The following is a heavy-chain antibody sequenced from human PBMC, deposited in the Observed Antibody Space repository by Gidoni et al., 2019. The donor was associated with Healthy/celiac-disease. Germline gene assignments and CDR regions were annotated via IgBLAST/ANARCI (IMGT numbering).Heavy chain of an antibody. CDR2: IIPIIGIA. D-gene: IGHD5-12*01. J-gene: IGHJ6*02. CDR1: GGTFSSYA. Sequence: QVQLVQSGAEVKKPGSSVKVSCKASGGTFSSYAISWVRQDPGQGLEWMGRIIPIIGIANYAQKFQGRVTITADKSTSTAYMELSSLRSEDTAVYYCARVSSGYDYYYYGMDVWGQGTTVTVSS. V-gene: IGHV1-69*04. CDR3: ARVSSGYDYYYYGMDV.